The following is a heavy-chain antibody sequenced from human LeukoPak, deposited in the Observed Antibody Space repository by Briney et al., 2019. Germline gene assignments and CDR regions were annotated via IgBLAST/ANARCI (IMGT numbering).Heavy chain of an antibody. CDR3: ARDYPGEFDAFDI. D-gene: IGHD3-10*01. J-gene: IGHJ3*02. CDR1: GGSFSGYY. CDR2: INHSGST. Sequence: SETLSLTCAVYGGSFSGYYWSWIRQPPGKGLEWIGEINHSGSTNYNPSLKSRVTISVDTSKNQFSLKLSSVTAADTAVYYCARDYPGEFDAFDIWGQGTMVTVSS. V-gene: IGHV4-34*01.